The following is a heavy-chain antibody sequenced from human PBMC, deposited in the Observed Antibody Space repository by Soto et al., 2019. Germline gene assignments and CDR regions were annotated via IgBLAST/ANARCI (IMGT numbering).Heavy chain of an antibody. CDR2: IDYSGTT. V-gene: IGHV4-59*01. D-gene: IGHD3-3*02. CDR1: RGSISSYY. CDR3: ASSIPYNVNLNYFDY. Sequence: SETLSLTCTVSRGSISSYYWSWIRQPPGKRLEWIAYIDYSGTTDYNPSLKSRVTISIDTSKNQFSLKLSSVTAADTAVYYCASSIPYNVNLNYFDYWGQGTLVTVSS. J-gene: IGHJ4*02.